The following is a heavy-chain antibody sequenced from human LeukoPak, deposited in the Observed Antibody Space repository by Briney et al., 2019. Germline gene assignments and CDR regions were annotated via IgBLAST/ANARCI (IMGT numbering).Heavy chain of an antibody. J-gene: IGHJ4*02. D-gene: IGHD2-15*01. V-gene: IGHV1-46*01. CDR3: AREGYCSGGSCYFFHY. Sequence: ASVKVSCKASGYTFTSYYMHWVRQAPGQGLEWMGIINPSGGSTSYAQKFQGRVTMTRDTSTSTGYMELSSLRSEDTAVYYCAREGYCSGGSCYFFHYWGQGTLVTVSS. CDR1: GYTFTSYY. CDR2: INPSGGST.